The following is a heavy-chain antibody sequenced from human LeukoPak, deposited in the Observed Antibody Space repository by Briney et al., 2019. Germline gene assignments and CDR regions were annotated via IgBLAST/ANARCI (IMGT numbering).Heavy chain of an antibody. CDR3: AREGRAEIDY. Sequence: GRSLRLSCAASGFTFSSYGMHWVRQAPGKGLEWVAVISYDGSNKYYADSVKGRFTISRDNAKNSASLQMTSLGAADTAVYYCAREGRAEIDYWGQGTLVTVSS. J-gene: IGHJ4*02. V-gene: IGHV3-30*03. CDR1: GFTFSSYG. D-gene: IGHD5-24*01. CDR2: ISYDGSNK.